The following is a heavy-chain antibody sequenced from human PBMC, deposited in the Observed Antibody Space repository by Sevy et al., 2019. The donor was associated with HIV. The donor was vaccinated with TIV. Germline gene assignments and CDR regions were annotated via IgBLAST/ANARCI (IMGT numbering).Heavy chain of an antibody. CDR2: LSFGCGEI. CDR3: AREGCIKPHDD. D-gene: IGHD2-8*01. J-gene: IGHJ4*02. V-gene: IGHV3-23*01. CDR1: GFTFSKYS. Sequence: GGSLRLSCAASGFTFSKYSMSWVRQPPGKGLEWVSTLSFGCGEINYADSVKGRFTISRDNSKISVYLQMNNLRPEDTAVYYCAREGCIKPHDDWGQGTLVTVSS.